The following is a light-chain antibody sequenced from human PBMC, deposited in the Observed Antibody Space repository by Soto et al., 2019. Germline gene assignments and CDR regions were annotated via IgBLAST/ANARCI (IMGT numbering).Light chain of an antibody. Sequence: EIVITQSPSSLSLSPGEGANLXCRASQSVSSYLAWYQQKPGQAPRLLIYGVSTGATGIPDRFSGSGSGTDFTLTISRLEPEDFAVYFCQVYGSSSKTFGQGTKVDIK. CDR3: QVYGSSSKT. V-gene: IGKV3-20*01. CDR2: GVS. CDR1: QSVSSY. J-gene: IGKJ1*01.